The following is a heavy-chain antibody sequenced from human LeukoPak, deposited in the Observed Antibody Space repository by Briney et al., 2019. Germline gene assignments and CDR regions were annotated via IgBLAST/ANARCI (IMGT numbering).Heavy chain of an antibody. Sequence: ASVKVSCKASGYTFTSYGISWVRQAPGQGLEWMGGIIPIFGTANYAQKFQGRVTITTDESTSTAYMELSSLRSEDTAVYYCAREGYCSSTSCWYYMDVWGKGTTVTVSS. J-gene: IGHJ6*03. CDR3: AREGYCSSTSCWYYMDV. V-gene: IGHV1-69*05. CDR1: GYTFTSYG. CDR2: IIPIFGTA. D-gene: IGHD2-2*01.